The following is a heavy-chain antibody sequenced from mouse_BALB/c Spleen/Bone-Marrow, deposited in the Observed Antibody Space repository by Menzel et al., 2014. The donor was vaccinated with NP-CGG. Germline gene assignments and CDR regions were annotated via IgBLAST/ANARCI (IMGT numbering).Heavy chain of an antibody. D-gene: IGHD2-4*01. Sequence: DVKLVESGGDLVKPGGSLKLSCAASGFTFSSYGMSWVRQTPDKRLEWVATISSGGIYTYYPDSVKGRFTISRDNAKNTLYLQMSSLKSEDTAMYYCARQTYYDYDGYFDYWGQGTTLTVSS. V-gene: IGHV5-6*02. CDR1: GFTFSSYG. CDR2: ISSGGIYT. J-gene: IGHJ2*01. CDR3: ARQTYYDYDGYFDY.